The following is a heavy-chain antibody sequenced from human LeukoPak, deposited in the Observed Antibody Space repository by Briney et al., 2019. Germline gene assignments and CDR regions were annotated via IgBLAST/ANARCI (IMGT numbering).Heavy chain of an antibody. Sequence: PGGSLRLSCAASGFIFSSYSMNWVRQAPGKGLEWVSSISTSSGYIYYGDSVKGRFTISRDNAQNSLYPHMNSLRAEDTAVYFCAREGPGYCSGSNCYGGLDVWGQGTTVTVSS. CDR2: ISTSSGYI. D-gene: IGHD2-15*01. V-gene: IGHV3-21*06. CDR3: AREGPGYCSGSNCYGGLDV. J-gene: IGHJ6*02. CDR1: GFIFSSYS.